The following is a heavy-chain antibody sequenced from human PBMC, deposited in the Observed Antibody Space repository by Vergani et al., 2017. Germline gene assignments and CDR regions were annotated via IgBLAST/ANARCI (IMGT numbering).Heavy chain of an antibody. CDR1: GFTFSSYA. D-gene: IGHD5-12*01. Sequence: EVQLLGSGGGLVQPGGSLRLSCSASGFTFSSYAMSWVRQAPGKGLEWVSAISGSGGSTYYADSVKGRFTISRDNSKNTLYLQMNSLRAEDTAVYYCAKANPRNSXYDYLYSYHARDVWGQGTTVTVSS. CDR3: AKANPRNSXYDYLYSYHARDV. CDR2: ISGSGGST. V-gene: IGHV3-23*01. J-gene: IGHJ6*02.